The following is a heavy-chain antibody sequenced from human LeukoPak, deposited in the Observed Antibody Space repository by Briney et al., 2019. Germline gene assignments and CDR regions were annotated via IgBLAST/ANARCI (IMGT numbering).Heavy chain of an antibody. Sequence: TSETLSLTCAVYGGSFSGYYWSWIRQPPGKGLEWIGEINHSGSTNYNPSLKSRVTISVDTSKNQFSLKLSSVTAADTAVYYCARLWVVVGATTLDYWGQGTLVTVSS. CDR3: ARLWVVVGATTLDY. CDR1: GGSFSGYY. D-gene: IGHD1-26*01. J-gene: IGHJ4*02. V-gene: IGHV4-34*01. CDR2: INHSGST.